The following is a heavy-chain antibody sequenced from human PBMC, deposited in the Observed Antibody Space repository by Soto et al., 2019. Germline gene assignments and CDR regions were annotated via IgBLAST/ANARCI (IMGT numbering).Heavy chain of an antibody. D-gene: IGHD3-3*01. V-gene: IGHV5-51*01. CDR3: ARQAYDFWSGYYEKGMDV. J-gene: IGHJ6*02. CDR2: IYPGDSDT. CDR1: GYSFTSYW. Sequence: GESLKISCKGSGYSFTSYWIGWVRQMPGKGLEWMGIIYPGDSDTRYSPSFQGQVTISADKSISTAYLQWSSLKASDTAMYYCARQAYDFWSGYYEKGMDVWGQGTTVTVS.